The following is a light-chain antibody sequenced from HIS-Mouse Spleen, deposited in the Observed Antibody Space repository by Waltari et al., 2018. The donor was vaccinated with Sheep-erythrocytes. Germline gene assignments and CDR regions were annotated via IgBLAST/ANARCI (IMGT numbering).Light chain of an antibody. J-gene: IGLJ1*01. CDR2: DVS. V-gene: IGLV2-23*02. CDR1: SSDVGSYNL. Sequence: QSALTQPASVSGSPGQSITISCTGTSSDVGSYNLVSWYQQHPGKAPKPMIYDVSKRPSGFPDRFSGSKSGNTASLTISGLQAEDEADYYCCSYAGSYNHVFATGTKVTVL. CDR3: CSYAGSYNHV.